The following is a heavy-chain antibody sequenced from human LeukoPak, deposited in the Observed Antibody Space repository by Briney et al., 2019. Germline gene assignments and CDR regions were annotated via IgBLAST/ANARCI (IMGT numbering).Heavy chain of an antibody. CDR1: GYIFTDYY. CDR2: INPNTGGT. J-gene: IGHJ3*02. V-gene: IGHV1-2*02. D-gene: IGHD3-9*01. CDR3: TSALYDIPFDI. Sequence: ASVKVSCKASGYIFTDYYMHWVRQAPGQGLEWVGWINPNTGGTNFAQKFQGRVTITRDTSISTAYIELSRLRSDDTAVYYCTSALYDIPFDIWGQGTMVTISS.